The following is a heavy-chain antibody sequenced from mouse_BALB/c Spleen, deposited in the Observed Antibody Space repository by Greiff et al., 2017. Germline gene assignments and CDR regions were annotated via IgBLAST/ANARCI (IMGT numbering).Heavy chain of an antibody. V-gene: IGHV3-2*02. J-gene: IGHJ2*01. CDR1: GYSITSDYA. D-gene: IGHD4-1*01. CDR2: ISYSGST. Sequence: EVKLQESGPGLVKPSQSLSLTCTVTGYSITSDYAWNWIRQFPGNKLEWMGYISYSGSTSYNPSLKSRISITRDTSKNQFFLQLNSVTTEDTATYYCARSGNWSFDYWGQGTTLTVSS. CDR3: ARSGNWSFDY.